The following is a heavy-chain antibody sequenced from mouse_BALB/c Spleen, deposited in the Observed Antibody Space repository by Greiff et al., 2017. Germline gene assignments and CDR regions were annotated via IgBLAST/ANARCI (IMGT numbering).Heavy chain of an antibody. D-gene: IGHD2-4*01. J-gene: IGHJ3*01. Sequence: VQLQQSGPDLVKPGASVKISCKASGYSFTGYYMHWVKQSHGKSLEWIERIDPANGNTKYDPKFQGKATITADTSSNTAYLQLSSLTSEDTAVYYCAVDYDGWFAYWGQGTLVTVSA. CDR1: GYSFTGYY. V-gene: IGHV14-3*02. CDR2: IDPANGNT. CDR3: AVDYDGWFAY.